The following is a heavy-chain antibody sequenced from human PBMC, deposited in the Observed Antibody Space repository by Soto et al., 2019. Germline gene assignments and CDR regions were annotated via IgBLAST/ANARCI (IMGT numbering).Heavy chain of an antibody. CDR3: ARLSMIVGVPWFEP. J-gene: IGHJ5*02. CDR1: GYTYTRYG. CDR2: ISAYNGNT. Sequence: GASVKVSRKTSGYTYTRYGISCVRQAPGQGLEWMGWISAYNGNTNYAQKLQGRVTMTTDTSTSTAYMELRSLRSDDTVVYYCARLSMIVGVPWFEPWGQGTLVTVSS. D-gene: IGHD3-22*01. V-gene: IGHV1-18*01.